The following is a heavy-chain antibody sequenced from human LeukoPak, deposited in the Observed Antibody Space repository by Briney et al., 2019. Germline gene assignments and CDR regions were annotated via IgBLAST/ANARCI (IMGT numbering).Heavy chain of an antibody. D-gene: IGHD3-10*01. CDR2: IKQDGSEK. J-gene: IGHJ4*02. CDR1: GFTFSSYW. V-gene: IGHV3-7*01. CDR3: ARSPPSDYYGSGSYGFY. Sequence: GGSLRLSCAASGFTFSSYWMHWVRQAPGKGLEWVANIKQDGSEKYYVDSVKGRFTISRDNAKNSLYLQMNSLRAEDTAVYYCARSPPSDYYGSGSYGFYWGQGTLVTVSS.